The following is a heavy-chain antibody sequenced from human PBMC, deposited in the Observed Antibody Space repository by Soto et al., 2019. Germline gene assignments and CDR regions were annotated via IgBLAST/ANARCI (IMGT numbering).Heavy chain of an antibody. CDR1: GFTFGDYA. CDR2: IRSKAYGGTT. Sequence: GGSLRLSCTASGFTFGDYAMSWFRQAPGKGLEWVGFIRSKAYGGTTEYAASVKGRFTISRDDSKSIAYLQMNSLKPEDTAVYYCYGSGSYYDPYYYYGMDVWGQGTTVTVSS. V-gene: IGHV3-49*03. D-gene: IGHD3-10*01. J-gene: IGHJ6*02. CDR3: YGSGSYYDPYYYYGMDV.